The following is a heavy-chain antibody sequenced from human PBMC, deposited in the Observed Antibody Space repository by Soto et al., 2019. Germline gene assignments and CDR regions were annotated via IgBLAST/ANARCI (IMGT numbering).Heavy chain of an antibody. CDR3: ARRRDYGDSYSYYSGMDV. V-gene: IGHV4-39*01. D-gene: IGHD4-17*01. CDR2: IYYSGST. Sequence: SETLSLTCTVSGGSISSSSYYWGWIRQPPGKGLEWIGSIYYSGSTYYNPSLKSRVIISVDTSKNQFSLKLSSVTAADTAVYYCARRRDYGDSYSYYSGMDVWGQGNTLTVSS. J-gene: IGHJ6*02. CDR1: GGSISSSSYY.